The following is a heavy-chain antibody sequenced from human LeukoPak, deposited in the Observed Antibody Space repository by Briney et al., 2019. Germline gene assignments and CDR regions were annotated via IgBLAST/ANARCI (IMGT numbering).Heavy chain of an antibody. Sequence: GESLKISCKGSGYSFSNYWIAWVRQMPGKGLEWMGVMYPGDSDTRYSPSFQGQVTISADKSNTTAYLQWSSLKASDTAVYYCARRSSSGGYYFDYWGQGTLVTVSS. J-gene: IGHJ4*02. D-gene: IGHD3-16*01. V-gene: IGHV5-51*01. CDR2: MYPGDSDT. CDR3: ARRSSSGGYYFDY. CDR1: GYSFSNYW.